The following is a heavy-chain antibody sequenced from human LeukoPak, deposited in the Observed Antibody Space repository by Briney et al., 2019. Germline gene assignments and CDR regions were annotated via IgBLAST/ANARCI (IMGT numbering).Heavy chain of an antibody. V-gene: IGHV3-23*01. Sequence: GGSLRLSCAASGLTFSSYAMNWVRQAPGKGLEWVSGISGSGDNTYYADSVRGRFTISRDRSKNTLYLRMNSLRAEDTAVYYCARDQGSSGFDYWGQGTLVTVSS. J-gene: IGHJ4*02. D-gene: IGHD6-19*01. CDR2: ISGSGDNT. CDR3: ARDQGSSGFDY. CDR1: GLTFSSYA.